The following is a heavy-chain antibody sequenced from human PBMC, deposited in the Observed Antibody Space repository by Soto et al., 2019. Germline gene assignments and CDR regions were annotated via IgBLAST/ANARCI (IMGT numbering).Heavy chain of an antibody. CDR3: AASIFYYGMDV. Sequence: PGESLKISCKGSGYTFTNYWIGWVRQMPGKGLEWMGIIYPGDSDTKYNPSFQGQVTISADKSITTTYLQWSSLKAADTAIYYCAASIFYYGMDVWGQGTTVTVSS. J-gene: IGHJ6*02. CDR2: IYPGDSDT. CDR1: GYTFTNYW. V-gene: IGHV5-51*01.